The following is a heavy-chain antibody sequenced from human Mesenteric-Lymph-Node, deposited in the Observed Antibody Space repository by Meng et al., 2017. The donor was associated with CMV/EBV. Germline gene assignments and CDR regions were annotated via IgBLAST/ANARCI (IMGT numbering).Heavy chain of an antibody. V-gene: IGHV1-2*04. CDR1: GYTFTGYY. D-gene: IGHD5-18*01. J-gene: IGHJ4*02. CDR2: INPNSGGT. Sequence: SGYTFTGYYMHWVRPAPGQWLEWMGWINPNSGGTNYAQKFQGWVTMTRDTSISTAYMELSRLRSDDTAVYYCARALDTAMAESSFDYWGQGTLVTVSS. CDR3: ARALDTAMAESSFDY.